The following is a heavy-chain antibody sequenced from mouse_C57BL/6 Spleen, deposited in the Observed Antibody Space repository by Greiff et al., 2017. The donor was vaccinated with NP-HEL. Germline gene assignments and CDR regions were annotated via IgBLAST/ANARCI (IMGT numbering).Heavy chain of an antibody. V-gene: IGHV1-69*01. Sequence: VQLQQPGAELVMPGASVKLSCKASGYTFTSYWMHWVKQRPGQGLEWIGEIDPSDSYTNYNQKFKGKYTLTVDKSSSTAYMQLSSLTSEDSAVYYCASSAWFAYWGQGTLVTVSA. CDR2: IDPSDSYT. CDR1: GYTFTSYW. CDR3: ASSAWFAY. J-gene: IGHJ3*01.